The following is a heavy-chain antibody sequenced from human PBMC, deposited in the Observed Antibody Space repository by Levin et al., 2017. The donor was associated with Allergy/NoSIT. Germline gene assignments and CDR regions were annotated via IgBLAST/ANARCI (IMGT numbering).Heavy chain of an antibody. CDR1: GFTFSSYG. CDR2: IWYDGSNK. CDR3: ARGASSSWFDYYYYYYGMDV. D-gene: IGHD6-13*01. Sequence: GGSLRLSCAASGFTFSSYGMHWVRQAPGKGLEWVAVIWYDGSNKYYADSVKGRFTISRDNSKNTLYLQMNSLRAEDTAVYYCARGASSSWFDYYYYYYGMDVWGQGTTVTVSS. V-gene: IGHV3-33*01. J-gene: IGHJ6*02.